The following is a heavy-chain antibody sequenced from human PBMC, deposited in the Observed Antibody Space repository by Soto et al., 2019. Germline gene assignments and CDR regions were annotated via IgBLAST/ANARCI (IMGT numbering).Heavy chain of an antibody. CDR2: ISGYNGNV. CDR1: GYTFTNYG. V-gene: IGHV1-18*01. CDR3: ARGSIIWNDDNWFDP. J-gene: IGHJ5*02. D-gene: IGHD1-1*01. Sequence: QVQLVQSGAEVKKPGASVKVSCRASGYTFTNYGINWVRQAPGQGLEWMGWISGYNGNVNYAQNFQGRVTMTTDTSTRTAYMQLTSLTSNDTAVYYCARGSIIWNDDNWFDPWGQGTLVTVSS.